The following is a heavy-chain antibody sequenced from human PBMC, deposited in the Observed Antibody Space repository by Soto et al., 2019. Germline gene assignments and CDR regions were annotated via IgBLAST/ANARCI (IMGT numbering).Heavy chain of an antibody. J-gene: IGHJ4*02. V-gene: IGHV4-34*01. CDR3: ARVVPRYFDWYHFDY. CDR1: GGSFSGYY. D-gene: IGHD3-9*01. Sequence: QVQLQQWGAGLLKPSETLSLTCAVYGGSFSGYYWSWIRQPPGKGLEWIGEINHSGSTNYNPSLKSRVTISVDTSKNQFSLKLSSVTAADTAVYYCARVVPRYFDWYHFDYWGQGTLVTVSS. CDR2: INHSGST.